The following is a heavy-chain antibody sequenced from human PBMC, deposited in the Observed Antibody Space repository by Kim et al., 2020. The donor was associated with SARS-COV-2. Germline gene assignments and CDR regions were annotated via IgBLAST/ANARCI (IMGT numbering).Heavy chain of an antibody. J-gene: IGHJ1*01. CDR1: GGTFSSYA. CDR2: IIPIFGTA. V-gene: IGHV1-69*13. D-gene: IGHD3-22*01. Sequence: SVKVSCKASGGTFSSYAISWVRQAPGQGLEWMGGIIPIFGTANYAQKFQGRVTITADESTSTAYMELSSLRSEDTAVYYCARSDFYYYDSSGYSEYFQHWGQGTLVTVSS. CDR3: ARSDFYYYDSSGYSEYFQH.